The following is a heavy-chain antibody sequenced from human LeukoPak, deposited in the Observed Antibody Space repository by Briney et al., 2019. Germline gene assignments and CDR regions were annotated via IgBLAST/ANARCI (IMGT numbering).Heavy chain of an antibody. D-gene: IGHD3-10*01. V-gene: IGHV3-53*01. CDR1: GFTVSSNH. CDR3: ASGSGSYRTPYYYMDV. J-gene: IGHJ6*03. CDR2: IYSGGST. Sequence: PGGSLRLSCVASGFTVSSNHKRWIRQAPGKGLEGVSVIYSGGSTYYADSVKGRFTISGDNSKNTLYLQMNSLRAEDTAVYYCASGSGSYRTPYYYMDVWGTGTTVTVSS.